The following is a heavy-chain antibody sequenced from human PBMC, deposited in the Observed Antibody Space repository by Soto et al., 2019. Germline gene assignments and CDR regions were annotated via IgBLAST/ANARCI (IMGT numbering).Heavy chain of an antibody. CDR2: INWNGGST. V-gene: IGHV3-20*01. J-gene: IGHJ6*03. Sequence: GGSLRLSCAASGFTFDDYGMSWVRQAPGKGLEWVSGINWNGGSTGYADSVKGRFTISRDNAKNSLYLQMNSLRAEDTALYHCARVADCSSTSCSMFYYYYYMDVWGKGTTVTVSS. D-gene: IGHD2-2*01. CDR1: GFTFDDYG. CDR3: ARVADCSSTSCSMFYYYYYMDV.